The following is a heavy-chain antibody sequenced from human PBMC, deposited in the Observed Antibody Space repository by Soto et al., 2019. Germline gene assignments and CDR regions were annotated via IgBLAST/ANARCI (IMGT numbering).Heavy chain of an antibody. D-gene: IGHD3-3*01. CDR3: ARQEITIFGVVISPYYFDY. CDR1: GGSISIISYY. V-gene: IGHV4-39*01. Sequence: QLQLQESGPGLVKPSETLSLTCTVSGGSISIISYYWGCIRQPPGQGLEWIGSIYYSGSTYYNPSRKCRVTISVDTSHNQFSPKLTSVTAADTAVYYYARQEITIFGVVISPYYFDYWGQGTLVTVSS. CDR2: IYYSGST. J-gene: IGHJ4*02.